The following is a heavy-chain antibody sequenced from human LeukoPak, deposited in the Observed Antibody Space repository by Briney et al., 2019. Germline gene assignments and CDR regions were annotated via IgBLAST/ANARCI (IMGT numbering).Heavy chain of an antibody. D-gene: IGHD1-7*01. CDR1: EFTFSAYS. CDR2: ISSDGSTI. CDR3: ARGDNWNSYYYYYMDV. Sequence: PGGSLRLSCAASEFTFSAYSMNWVPQAPGKGLGGVSYISSDGSTIYYADSVKGRLTISRDNAKNSLYLQMNSLRAEDTAVYYCARGDNWNSYYYYYMDVWGKGTTVTVSS. J-gene: IGHJ6*03. V-gene: IGHV3-48*04.